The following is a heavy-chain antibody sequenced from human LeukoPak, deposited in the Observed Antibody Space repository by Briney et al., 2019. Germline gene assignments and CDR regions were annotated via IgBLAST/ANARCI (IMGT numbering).Heavy chain of an antibody. D-gene: IGHD3-3*01. J-gene: IGHJ4*02. CDR2: INHSGST. CDR3: ARGRGAYYDFWSGYQLTPGAVDY. CDR1: GGSFSGYY. V-gene: IGHV4-34*01. Sequence: SETLSLTCAVYGGSFSGYYWSWIRQPPGKGLEWIVEINHSGSTNYNPSLKSRVTISVDTSKNQFSLKLSSVTAADTAVYYCARGRGAYYDFWSGYQLTPGAVDYWGQGTLVTVSS.